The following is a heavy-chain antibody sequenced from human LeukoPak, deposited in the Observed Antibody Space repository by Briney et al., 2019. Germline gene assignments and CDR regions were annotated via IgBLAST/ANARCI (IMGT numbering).Heavy chain of an antibody. V-gene: IGHV3-53*01. J-gene: IGHJ4*02. CDR3: ARGTPTVSAGHY. Sequence: PGRSLRLSCAASGFTVSSDYMSWVRQAPGKGLEWVSVIYTDGRTFFADFVKGRFTISRDTSKNMLYLQMNSLRVEDTAVYYCARGTPTVSAGHYSGLGTLVTVSS. CDR1: GFTVSSDY. D-gene: IGHD2-15*01. CDR2: IYTDGRT.